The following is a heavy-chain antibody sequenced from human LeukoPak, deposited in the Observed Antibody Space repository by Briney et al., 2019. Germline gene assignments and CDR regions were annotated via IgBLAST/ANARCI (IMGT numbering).Heavy chain of an antibody. CDR2: MSPNSGDT. CDR1: GYTFTSYG. D-gene: IGHD7-27*01. J-gene: IGHJ4*02. CDR3: ARGPPNWGYDY. V-gene: IGHV1-8*02. Sequence: ASVKVSCKASGYTFTSYGISWVRQAPGQGLEWMGWMSPNSGDTGYAQKFQDRVTMTRNTSISTAYMELSSLRSDDTAVYYCARGPPNWGYDYWGPGTLVTVSS.